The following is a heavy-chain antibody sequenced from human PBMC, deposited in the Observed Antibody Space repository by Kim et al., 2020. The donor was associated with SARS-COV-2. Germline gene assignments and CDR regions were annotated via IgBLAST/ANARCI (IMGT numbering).Heavy chain of an antibody. CDR2: ISADNGNT. J-gene: IGHJ1*01. CDR1: GYTFTDYA. CDR3: ARDVASSGTNGYFQH. V-gene: IGHV1-3*01. Sequence: ASVKVSCEASGYTFTDYAIHWLRQAPGQRLEWMGWISADNGNTRFSQNFQDRVTITRDTSASTAYMELSSLRSEDTALYYWARDVASSGTNGYFQHWGQGTLVIVS. D-gene: IGHD1-26*01.